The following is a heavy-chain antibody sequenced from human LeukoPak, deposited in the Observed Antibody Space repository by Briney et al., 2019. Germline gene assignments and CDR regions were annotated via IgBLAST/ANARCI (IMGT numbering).Heavy chain of an antibody. Sequence: ASVKVSCKASGGTFSSNAISWVRQAPGQGLEWMGGIIPIFGTANYAQKFQGRVTITADESTSTAYMELSSLRSEDTAVYYCASTLGYCSGGSCSHWFDPWGQGTLVTVSS. V-gene: IGHV1-69*01. CDR3: ASTLGYCSGGSCSHWFDP. J-gene: IGHJ5*02. D-gene: IGHD2-15*01. CDR1: GGTFSSNA. CDR2: IIPIFGTA.